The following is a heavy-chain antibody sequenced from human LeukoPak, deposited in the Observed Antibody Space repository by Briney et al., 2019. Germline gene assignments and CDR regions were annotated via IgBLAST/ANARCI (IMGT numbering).Heavy chain of an antibody. CDR3: AKGGYGDHEDY. J-gene: IGHJ4*02. V-gene: IGHV3-48*03. D-gene: IGHD4-17*01. CDR2: ISSSGSTI. CDR1: GFTFSSYE. Sequence: GGSLRLSCAASGFTFSSYEMNWVRQAPGKGLEWVSYISSSGSTIYYADSVKGRFTISRDNSKNTLYLQMNSLRAEDTAVYYCAKGGYGDHEDYWGQGTLVTVSS.